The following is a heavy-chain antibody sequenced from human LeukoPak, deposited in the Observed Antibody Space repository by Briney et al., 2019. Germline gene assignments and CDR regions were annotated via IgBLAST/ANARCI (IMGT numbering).Heavy chain of an antibody. D-gene: IGHD4-11*01. J-gene: IGHJ4*02. CDR2: IYYSGST. CDR3: ARHQPTALTTIDY. V-gene: IGHV4-39*01. CDR1: GGSISLIGYY. Sequence: PSETLPLTCTVSGGSISLIGYYWGWIRQPPGKGLEWIGTIYYSGSTYYYPSLKSRVTISVDTSKNQFSLKVNSVTAADTAVYFCARHQPTALTTIDYWGQGTLVTVSS.